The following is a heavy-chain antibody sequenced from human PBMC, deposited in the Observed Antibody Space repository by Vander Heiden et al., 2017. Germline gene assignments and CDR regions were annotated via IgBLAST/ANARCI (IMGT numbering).Heavy chain of an antibody. V-gene: IGHV2-5*02. CDR1: GFSPSINGVG. D-gene: IGHD2-8*02. Sequence: QITLKESGPTLVKPTQTLTLTCTFSGFSPSINGVGVGWIRQPPGKALEWLALIHWDDYKRYSPSLKSRLTITKDTSKDQVVLTMTNMDPVDTATYYCVQGEITATGVESFDYWGQGTLGTVSS. J-gene: IGHJ4*02. CDR2: IHWDDYK. CDR3: VQGEITATGVESFDY.